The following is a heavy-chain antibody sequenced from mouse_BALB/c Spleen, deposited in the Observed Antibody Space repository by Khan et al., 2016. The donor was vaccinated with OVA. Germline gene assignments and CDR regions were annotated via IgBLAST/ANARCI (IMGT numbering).Heavy chain of an antibody. J-gene: IGHJ3*01. Sequence: EVQLQESGPSLVKPSQTLSLTCSVTGDSITSGYWNWIRKFPGHKLEYMGYIIYTGYTYYNPSLKSRISITRHTSKNKYYLLLSSVTDEDTATYYGARSTYRYAFVYWGQGTLVTVSA. CDR2: IIYTGYT. D-gene: IGHD2-12*01. V-gene: IGHV3-8*02. CDR1: GDSITSGY. CDR3: ARSTYRYAFVY.